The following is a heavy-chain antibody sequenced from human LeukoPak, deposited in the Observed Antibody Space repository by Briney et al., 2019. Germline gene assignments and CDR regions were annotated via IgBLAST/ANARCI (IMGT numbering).Heavy chain of an antibody. V-gene: IGHV3-33*01. J-gene: IGHJ3*02. CDR3: VLDGLASIGLDM. D-gene: IGHD6-13*01. Sequence: PGGSLRLSCAACGFTLTGSGMHWVRQAPGKGLEWVAVIWYDGNNKYYVDSVKGRFTISRDTSKNTLYLQMNSLRGGDTAIFYCVLDGLASIGLDMWGQGTVVTVSS. CDR1: GFTLTGSG. CDR2: IWYDGNNK.